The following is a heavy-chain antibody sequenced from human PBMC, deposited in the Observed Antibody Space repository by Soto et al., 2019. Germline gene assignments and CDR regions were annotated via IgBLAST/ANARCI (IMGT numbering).Heavy chain of an antibody. V-gene: IGHV3-30-3*01. CDR3: ARGGGFCGGDCYKGGIDY. J-gene: IGHJ4*02. D-gene: IGHD2-21*02. CDR2: ISYDGNDK. Sequence: ESGGGVVQPGRSLRLSCAASGFTFSPYTMHWVRQAPGKGLEWVAVISYDGNDKFYEDSVKGRFTISRDNSKNTLFLQINSLRAEDTAVYYCARGGGFCGGDCYKGGIDYWGQGTLVTVSS. CDR1: GFTFSPYT.